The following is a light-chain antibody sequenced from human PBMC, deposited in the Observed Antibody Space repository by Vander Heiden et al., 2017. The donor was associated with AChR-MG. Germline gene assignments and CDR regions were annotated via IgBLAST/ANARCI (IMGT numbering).Light chain of an antibody. V-gene: IGLV3-21*02. CDR2: DDS. J-gene: IGLJ7*01. Sequence: SYVLTQPPSLPVAPGQTARITCGGNNIGSKSVHWYQQKPGQAPVLVVYDDSDRPSGIPERFSGSNSGNTATLTISRVEAGDEADYYCQVWDNSSDHAVFGGGTQLTVV. CDR1: NIGSKS. CDR3: QVWDNSSDHAV.